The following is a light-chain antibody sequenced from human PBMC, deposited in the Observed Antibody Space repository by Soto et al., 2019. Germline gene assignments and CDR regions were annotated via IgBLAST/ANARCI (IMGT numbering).Light chain of an antibody. CDR3: QQANSFPLT. CDR2: AAS. J-gene: IGKJ4*01. CDR1: QGIRSW. V-gene: IGKV1-12*01. Sequence: DIHMTQSPSSLSASVGYRFTITCRASQGIRSWLAWYQQKTGKAPELLIYAASSLQSGVPSRCRGSGSGTDFTLTISSLQPEDFSTYYCQQANSFPLTFGGGTKVDIK.